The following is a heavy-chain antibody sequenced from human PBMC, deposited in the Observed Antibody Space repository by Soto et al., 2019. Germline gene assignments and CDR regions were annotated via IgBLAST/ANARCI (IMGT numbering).Heavy chain of an antibody. V-gene: IGHV4-59*01. J-gene: IGHJ5*02. CDR1: GDSISSYY. CDR2: IYYSGST. CDR3: ARIPYSSSWYVRWFDP. D-gene: IGHD6-13*01. Sequence: SETLSLTCTVSGDSISSYYWSWIRQPPGKGLEWIGYIYYSGSTNYNPSLKSRVTISVDTSKNQFSLKLSSVTAADTAVYYCARIPYSSSWYVRWFDPWGQGTLVTVSS.